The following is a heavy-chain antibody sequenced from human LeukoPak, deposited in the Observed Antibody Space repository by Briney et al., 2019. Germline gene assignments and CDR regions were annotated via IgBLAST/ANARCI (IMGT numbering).Heavy chain of an antibody. CDR2: IRSKANSYAT. CDR1: GFTFSGSA. J-gene: IGHJ3*02. CDR3: TRLEIMITGEGDAFDI. D-gene: IGHD3-16*01. V-gene: IGHV3-73*01. Sequence: PGGSLKLSCAASGFTFSGSAMHWVRQASGKGLEWVGRIRSKANSYATAYAASVKGRFTISRDDSKNTAYLQMNSLKTEDTAVYYCTRLEIMITGEGDAFDIWGQGTMVTVSS.